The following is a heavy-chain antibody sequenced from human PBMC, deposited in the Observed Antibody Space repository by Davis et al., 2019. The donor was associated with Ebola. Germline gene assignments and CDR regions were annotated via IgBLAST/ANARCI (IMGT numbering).Heavy chain of an antibody. Sequence: SETLSLTCTVSGGSVSSGSYYWSWIRQPPGKGLEWIGYIYYSGSTNYNPSLKSRVTISVDTSKNQFSLKLTSVTAADTAVYYCARTDYDFWSGSPYGMDVWGQGTTVTVSS. D-gene: IGHD3-3*01. CDR1: GGSVSSGSYY. CDR3: ARTDYDFWSGSPYGMDV. CDR2: IYYSGST. V-gene: IGHV4-61*01. J-gene: IGHJ6*02.